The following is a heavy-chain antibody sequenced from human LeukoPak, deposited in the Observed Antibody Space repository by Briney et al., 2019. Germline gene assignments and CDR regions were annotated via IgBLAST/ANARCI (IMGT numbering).Heavy chain of an antibody. J-gene: IGHJ4*02. CDR2: INSDGSST. Sequence: GGSLRLSCAGSGFSFSSYWMHWVRQAPGKGLVWVSRINSDGSSTSYADSVKGRFTISRDNAKNTLYLQMNSLRAEDTAVYYCARVSYYDSSGGLDYWGQGTLVTVSS. D-gene: IGHD3-22*01. V-gene: IGHV3-74*01. CDR1: GFSFSSYW. CDR3: ARVSYYDSSGGLDY.